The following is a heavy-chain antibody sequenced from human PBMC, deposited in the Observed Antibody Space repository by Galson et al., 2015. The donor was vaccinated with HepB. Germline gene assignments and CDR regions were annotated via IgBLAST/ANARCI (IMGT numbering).Heavy chain of an antibody. CDR1: GYIFTGYY. Sequence: SVKVSCKASGYIFTGYYMHWVRQAPGQGLEWMGWINPNSGGTNYAQKFQGRVTMTRDTSISTAYMELSRLRSDDTAVYYCAISSKYLVGGFDYWGQGTLVTVSS. CDR2: INPNSGGT. CDR3: AISSKYLVGGFDY. J-gene: IGHJ4*02. V-gene: IGHV1-2*02. D-gene: IGHD3-16*01.